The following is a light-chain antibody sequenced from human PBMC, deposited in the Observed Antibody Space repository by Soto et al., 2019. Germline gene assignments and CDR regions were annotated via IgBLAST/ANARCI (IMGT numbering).Light chain of an antibody. J-gene: IGKJ1*01. CDR2: GAS. V-gene: IGKV3-20*01. CDR3: QQYVSSVT. CDR1: QSVDSSF. Sequence: EIVLTQSPGSLSLSPGERATLSCRASQSVDSSFFAWYQQKPGQAPRLLIYGASNRATGIPDRFSGRGSGTDFTLTISRLKPEDFAVYYCQQYVSSVTFGQGTKVEIK.